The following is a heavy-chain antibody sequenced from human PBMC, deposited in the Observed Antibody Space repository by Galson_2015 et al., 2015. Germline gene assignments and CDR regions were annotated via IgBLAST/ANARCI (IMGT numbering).Heavy chain of an antibody. CDR2: IRNDGSNK. Sequence: SLRLSCAASGFTFSSYGMNWVRQAPGKGLEWVAIIRNDGSNKYYADSVKGRFTISRDNSKNTLYLQMNSLRAEDTAVYYCARDNLVFFALDFWGQGTLVTVSS. V-gene: IGHV3-33*08. D-gene: IGHD3-3*01. CDR3: ARDNLVFFALDF. CDR1: GFTFSSYG. J-gene: IGHJ4*02.